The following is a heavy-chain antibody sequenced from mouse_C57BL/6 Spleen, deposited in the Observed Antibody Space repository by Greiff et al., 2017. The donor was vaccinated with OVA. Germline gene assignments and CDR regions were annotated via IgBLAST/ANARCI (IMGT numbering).Heavy chain of an antibody. Sequence: VQLQQPGAELVMPGASVKLSCKASGYTFTSYWMHWVKQRPGQGLEWIGELDPSDSYTNYNQKFKGKSTLTVDKSSSTAYMQLSSLTSEDSAVYYCARYGLRHYYAMDYWGQGTSVTVSS. CDR1: GYTFTSYW. D-gene: IGHD2-4*01. J-gene: IGHJ4*01. CDR2: LDPSDSYT. CDR3: ARYGLRHYYAMDY. V-gene: IGHV1-69*01.